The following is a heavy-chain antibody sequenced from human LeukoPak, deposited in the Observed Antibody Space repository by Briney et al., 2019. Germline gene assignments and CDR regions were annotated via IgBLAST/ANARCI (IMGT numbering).Heavy chain of an antibody. Sequence: SETLSLTCTVSGDYISSETYHWGWIRHPPGNGLQWIGSIFYAGSTYYNPSLRSRVSISVDTSKDQFSLKLFPVTAADTAVYYCARSGWPMGGFDPWGQGILVTVSS. CDR1: GDYISSETYH. CDR3: ARSGWPMGGFDP. J-gene: IGHJ5*02. V-gene: IGHV4-39*01. CDR2: IFYAGST. D-gene: IGHD3-10*01.